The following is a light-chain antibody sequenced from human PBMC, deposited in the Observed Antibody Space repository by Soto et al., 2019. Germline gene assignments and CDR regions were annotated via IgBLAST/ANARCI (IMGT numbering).Light chain of an antibody. Sequence: EIVLTQSAAILSVSPGERATLSCRASQSISRSLAWYQQKPGQAPRLLISDASTRATGIPARFSGSGSGTEFTLTISSLQSEDFALYYCHQYSSWPPGTFGQGTKVEI. J-gene: IGKJ2*01. CDR1: QSISRS. V-gene: IGKV3-15*01. CDR3: HQYSSWPPGT. CDR2: DAS.